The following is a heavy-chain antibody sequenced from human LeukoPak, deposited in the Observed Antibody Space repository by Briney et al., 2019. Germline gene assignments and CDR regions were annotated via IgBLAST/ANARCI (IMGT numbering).Heavy chain of an antibody. J-gene: IGHJ4*02. CDR2: ISTSGTYT. CDR3: AKDGEYYYDSSGYYAIDY. Sequence: GGSLRLSCAASGFTFSSYWMNWVRQAPGKGLEWVSSISTSGTYTYSADSVKGRFTISRDNAKNSLYLQMNSLRAEDTAVYYCAKDGEYYYDSSGYYAIDYWGQGTLVTVSS. V-gene: IGHV3-21*06. CDR1: GFTFSSYW. D-gene: IGHD3-22*01.